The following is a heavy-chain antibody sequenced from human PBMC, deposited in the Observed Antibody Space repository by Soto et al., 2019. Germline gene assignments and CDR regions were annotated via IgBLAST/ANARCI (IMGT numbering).Heavy chain of an antibody. CDR1: GFTFSSYW. D-gene: IGHD1-20*01. J-gene: IGHJ6*02. V-gene: IGHV3-7*01. CDR3: ARDSYNWIFYYYYGMDV. Sequence: HPGGSLRLCCAASGFTFSSYWMTWVRQAPGKGLEWVANIKKDGSEKYYVDSVRGRFSISRDNSKNTLYLQMNSLRAEDTAVYYCARDSYNWIFYYYYGMDVWGQGT. CDR2: IKKDGSEK.